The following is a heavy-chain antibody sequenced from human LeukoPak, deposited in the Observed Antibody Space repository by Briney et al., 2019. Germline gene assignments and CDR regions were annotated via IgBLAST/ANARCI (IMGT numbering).Heavy chain of an antibody. Sequence: PGGSLRLSCAASGFTFSSYGMHWVRQAPGKGLEWVAFIRYDGSNKYYADSVKGRFTISRDNSKNTLYLQMNSLRAGDTAVYYCARWRATIVGGVFDYWGQGTLVTVSS. V-gene: IGHV3-30*02. J-gene: IGHJ4*02. CDR2: IRYDGSNK. D-gene: IGHD5-12*01. CDR1: GFTFSSYG. CDR3: ARWRATIVGGVFDY.